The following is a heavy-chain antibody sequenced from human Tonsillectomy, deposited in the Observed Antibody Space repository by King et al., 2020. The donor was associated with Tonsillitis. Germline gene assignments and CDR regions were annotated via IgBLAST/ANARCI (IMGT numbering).Heavy chain of an antibody. CDR2: ISYDGTNK. V-gene: IGHV3-30*18. CDR3: AKGGRSARHDAFDI. D-gene: IGHD6-6*01. J-gene: IGHJ3*02. CDR1: GFTFSSYA. Sequence: VQLVESGGGVVQPGRSLRLSCAASGFTFSSYAVHWVRQAPGKGLEWVGVISYDGTNKYYADSVRGRFTISRDNSKNTLYLQMNSLRTEDTAVYYCAKGGRSARHDAFDIWGQGTMVTVSS.